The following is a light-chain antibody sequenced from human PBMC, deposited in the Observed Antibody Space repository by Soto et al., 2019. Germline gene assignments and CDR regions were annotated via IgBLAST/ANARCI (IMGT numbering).Light chain of an antibody. J-gene: IGKJ3*01. V-gene: IGKV1D-12*01. CDR2: AAS. Sequence: DIQMTQSPSSVSASVGDRVTITCRASQGISTWLVWYQQKPGKAPKLLIYAASSLQSAVPSRFSGSGSGTDFTLTISSLQPEDFATYYCQQLFTYPPTFGPGTKVDIK. CDR3: QQLFTYPPT. CDR1: QGISTW.